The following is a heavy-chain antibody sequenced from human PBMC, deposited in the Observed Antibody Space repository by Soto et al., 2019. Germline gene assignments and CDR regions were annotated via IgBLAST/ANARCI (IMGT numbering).Heavy chain of an antibody. V-gene: IGHV4-61*01. CDR2: IHARGST. Sequence: TGSAGTLSPCCYQWTWIRQPPGKGLEWIGYIHARGSTNDKPPIKGRVTMSIDTSKNQFSLKLSSVTAADTVLHYCARDRHRMDAWGQG. CDR1: AGTLSPCCYQ. J-gene: IGHJ6*02. CDR3: ARDRHRMDA.